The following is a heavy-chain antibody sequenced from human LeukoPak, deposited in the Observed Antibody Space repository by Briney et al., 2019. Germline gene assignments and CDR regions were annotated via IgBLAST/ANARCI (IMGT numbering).Heavy chain of an antibody. D-gene: IGHD1-26*01. V-gene: IGHV3-7*01. CDR3: ARVPGRTRYFDS. CDR1: GFTFTCSW. J-gene: IGHJ4*02. Sequence: GGSLRLSCAASGFTFTCSWMSWVRQTPGQGREWVASIKQDGREKVYADSVKGRFTISRDNAKNSLYLQVNSLRAEDTAVYYCARVPGRTRYFDSWGQGILVTVSS. CDR2: IKQDGREK.